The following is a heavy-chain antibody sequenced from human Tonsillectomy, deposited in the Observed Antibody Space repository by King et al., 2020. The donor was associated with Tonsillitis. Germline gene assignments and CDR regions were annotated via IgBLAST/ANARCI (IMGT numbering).Heavy chain of an antibody. V-gene: IGHV1-69*01. D-gene: IGHD2-15*01. CDR1: GGTFNNYG. CDR2: IIPIFGAT. Sequence: QLVQSGAEVKKPGSSLKVSCKASGGTFNNYGISWVRQAPGQGLEWMGGIIPIFGATNYAQKFQGRVTITADESTRTAYMELSSLRSDDTAVYYCARRGIINYGMDGWGQGTTVIVSS. J-gene: IGHJ6*02. CDR3: ARRGIINYGMDG.